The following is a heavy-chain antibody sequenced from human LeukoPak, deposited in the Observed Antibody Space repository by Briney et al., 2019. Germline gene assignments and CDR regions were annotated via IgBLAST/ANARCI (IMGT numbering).Heavy chain of an antibody. Sequence: SETLALTCTVSGGSISSSSAYWGWIRQPPGKGLEWIGSIYYSKNTYYKPSLKSRVTISADTSKNQFSLTLGSVSATDTAVYYCVSPRGFSYGYFAECGQGSPVTVSS. D-gene: IGHD5-18*01. CDR1: GGSISSSSAY. J-gene: IGHJ4*02. CDR2: IYYSKNT. V-gene: IGHV4-39*01. CDR3: VSPRGFSYGYFAE.